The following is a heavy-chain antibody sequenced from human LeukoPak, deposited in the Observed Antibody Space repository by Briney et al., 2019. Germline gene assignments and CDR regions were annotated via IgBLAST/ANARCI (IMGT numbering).Heavy chain of an antibody. J-gene: IGHJ5*02. CDR3: ARSVVGQLERLRWFDP. V-gene: IGHV1-2*02. CDR2: IHPNSGGT. Sequence: ASVKVSCEASGYTFTGYYMHWVRQAPGQGLEWMGWIHPNSGGTNYAQKFQGRVTMTRDTSISTAYMELSRLRSDDTAMYYCARSVVGQLERLRWFDPWGQGTLVTVSS. D-gene: IGHD1-1*01. CDR1: GYTFTGYY.